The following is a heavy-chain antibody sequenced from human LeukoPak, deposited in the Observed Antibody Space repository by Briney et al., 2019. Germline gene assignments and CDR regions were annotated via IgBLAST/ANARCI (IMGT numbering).Heavy chain of an antibody. J-gene: IGHJ4*02. CDR2: INHSGST. CDR3: ARYIVVAQLGFDY. V-gene: IGHV4-34*01. D-gene: IGHD2-15*01. Sequence: SETLSLTCAVYGGSFSGYYWSWIRQPPGQGLEWIGEINHSGSTNYNPSLKSQVTISVDTSKNQFSLKLSSVTAADTAVYYCARYIVVAQLGFDYWGQGTLVTVSS. CDR1: GGSFSGYY.